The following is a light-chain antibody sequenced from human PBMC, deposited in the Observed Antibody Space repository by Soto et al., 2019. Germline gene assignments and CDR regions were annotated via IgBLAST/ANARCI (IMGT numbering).Light chain of an antibody. CDR3: SSYTSSSTYF. CDR1: SSDVGGYNY. CDR2: EVS. V-gene: IGLV2-14*01. Sequence: QSALTQPASVSGSPGQSITISCTGTSSDVGGYNYVSWYQQHPGKAPKLMIYEVSNRPSGVSNRFSGSKSGNTASLTISGLQAEDEADYYCSSYTSSSTYFFGTGTKLTVL. J-gene: IGLJ1*01.